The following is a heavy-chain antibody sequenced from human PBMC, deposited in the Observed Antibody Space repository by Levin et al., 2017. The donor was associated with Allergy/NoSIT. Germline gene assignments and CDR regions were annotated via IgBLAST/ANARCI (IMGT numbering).Heavy chain of an antibody. CDR1: GGSVRSRGHY. CDR2: ISFFGST. V-gene: IGHV4-31*03. D-gene: IGHD2/OR15-2a*01. CDR3: AKEYFGSEGGGLQE. J-gene: IGHJ1*01. Sequence: SETLSLTCTVSGGSVRSRGHYWNWIRQHPGKGLEWIGYISFFGSTYYNPSLESRATISVDTSTSEFSLKLRSVTAADTALYYRAKEYFGSEGGGLQEWGQGTLVTVSS.